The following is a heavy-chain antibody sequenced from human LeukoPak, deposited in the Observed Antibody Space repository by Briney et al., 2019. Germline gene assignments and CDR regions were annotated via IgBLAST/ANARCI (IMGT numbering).Heavy chain of an antibody. J-gene: IGHJ4*02. V-gene: IGHV1-18*01. CDR2: ISAYNGNT. CDR1: GYTFTSYG. CDR3: ASSSYSSGWPYFDY. D-gene: IGHD6-19*01. Sequence: ASVKVSCKASGYTFTSYGISWVRQAPGQGLEWMGWISAYNGNTNYAQKLQGRVTMTTDTSTSTAYMELRSLRSDDTAVYYCASSSYSSGWPYFDYWGQGTLVTVSS.